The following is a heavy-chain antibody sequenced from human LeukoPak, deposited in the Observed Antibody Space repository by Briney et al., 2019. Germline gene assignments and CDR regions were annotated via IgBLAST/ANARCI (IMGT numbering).Heavy chain of an antibody. CDR1: GYTFTGHY. J-gene: IGHJ3*02. Sequence: ASVKVSCKASGYTFTGHYMHWVRQAPGQGPEWMGGIIPIFGTANYAQKFQGRVTITADESTSTAYMELSSLRSEDTAVYYCARWDNYDSSGYYAGPSAFDIWGQGTMVTVSS. CDR3: ARWDNYDSSGYYAGPSAFDI. V-gene: IGHV1-69*13. D-gene: IGHD3-22*01. CDR2: IIPIFGTA.